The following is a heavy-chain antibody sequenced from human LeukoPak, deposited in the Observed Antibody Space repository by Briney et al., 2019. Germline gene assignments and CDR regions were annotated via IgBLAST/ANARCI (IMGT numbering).Heavy chain of an antibody. Sequence: QPSETLSLTCAVSGGSISTYYWSWIRQPPGKGLEWIGYIHYSGSSNYNPSLKSRVTISLDTSKNQFSLKLSSVTAADTAVYYCARQVEGYFDWSQGTLVTVSS. CDR2: IHYSGSS. CDR3: ARQVEGYFD. CDR1: GGSISTYY. J-gene: IGHJ4*02. V-gene: IGHV4-59*08. D-gene: IGHD3-9*01.